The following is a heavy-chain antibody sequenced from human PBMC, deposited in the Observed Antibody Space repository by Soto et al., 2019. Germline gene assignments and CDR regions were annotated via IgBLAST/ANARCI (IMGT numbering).Heavy chain of an antibody. CDR1: GFTLNSYA. CDR2: ISYDGSYI. D-gene: IGHD2-15*01. J-gene: IGHJ4*02. CDR3: ASVMVAAHDY. Sequence: GGSLRLSCAASGFTLNSYAMHWVRQAPGKGLEWVAVISYDGSYISYADSVKGRFTISRDISRNTLYLQMNSLRPEDTAVYYCASVMVAAHDYWGQGTLVTVSS. V-gene: IGHV3-30*04.